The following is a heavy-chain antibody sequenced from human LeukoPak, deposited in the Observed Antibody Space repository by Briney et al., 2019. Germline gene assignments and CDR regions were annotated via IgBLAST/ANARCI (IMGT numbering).Heavy chain of an antibody. CDR1: GFTFSSYA. V-gene: IGHV3-30-3*01. CDR3: AKVDQYYFDY. Sequence: GGSLRLSCAASGFTFSSYAMHWVRQAPGKGLEWVAVISYDGSNKYYADSVKGRFTISRDNSKNTLYLQMNSLRAEDTAVYYCAKVDQYYFDYWGQGTLVTVSS. CDR2: ISYDGSNK. J-gene: IGHJ4*02.